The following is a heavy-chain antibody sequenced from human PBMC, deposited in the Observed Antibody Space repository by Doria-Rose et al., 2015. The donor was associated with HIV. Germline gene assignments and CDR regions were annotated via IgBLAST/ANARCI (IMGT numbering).Heavy chain of an antibody. D-gene: IGHD3-22*01. CDR2: ISSSSEYI. V-gene: IGHV3-21*03. J-gene: IGHJ4*02. CDR1: GFTFSRYS. Sequence: VQLVESGGGLVKPGGSLRLSCAASGFTFSRYSMNWVRQAPGKGLEWVSSISSSSEYIYYVDSVQGRFTISRDNAKNSVYLQMNSLRTEDTAVYYCARDHYDSGGYYRDWGQGTLGTVSP. CDR3: ARDHYDSGGYYRD.